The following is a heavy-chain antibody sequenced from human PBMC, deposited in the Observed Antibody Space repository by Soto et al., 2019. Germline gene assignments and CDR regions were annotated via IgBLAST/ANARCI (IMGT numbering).Heavy chain of an antibody. Sequence: GGSLRLSCAASGFTFSNAWMNWVRQAPGKGLEWVGRIKSKTDGGTTSYAAPVEGRFTISRDDSKNTLYLQMNSLKTEDKAVYYCTTRYYYGSGSYYNDRTYYYYGMDVWGQGTTVTVSS. CDR2: IKSKTDGGTT. CDR1: GFTFSNAW. J-gene: IGHJ6*02. D-gene: IGHD3-10*01. V-gene: IGHV3-15*07. CDR3: TTRYYYGSGSYYNDRTYYYYGMDV.